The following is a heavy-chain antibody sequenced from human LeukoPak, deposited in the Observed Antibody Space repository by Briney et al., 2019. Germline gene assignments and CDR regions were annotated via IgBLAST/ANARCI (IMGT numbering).Heavy chain of an antibody. Sequence: GGSLRLSCAASGFTVSSNYMTWVRQAPGEGLEWVSVIYGGDSTYYADSVKCRFTISRDKSKNTLYLQMNSLRAEDTAVYYCARGAYNWNYPRGPLDYWGQGALVTVSS. CDR2: IYGGDST. J-gene: IGHJ4*02. D-gene: IGHD1-7*01. CDR3: ARGAYNWNYPRGPLDY. CDR1: GFTVSSNY. V-gene: IGHV3-66*01.